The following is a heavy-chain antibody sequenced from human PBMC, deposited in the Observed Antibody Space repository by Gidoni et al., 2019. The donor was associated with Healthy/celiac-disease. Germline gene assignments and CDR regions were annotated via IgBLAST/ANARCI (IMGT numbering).Heavy chain of an antibody. CDR3: AKGSDDYVWGSYRSNYFDY. CDR1: GFTFSSYA. CDR2: ISGSGGST. V-gene: IGHV3-23*01. Sequence: EVQLLESGGGLVQPGGSLRLSCAASGFTFSSYAMSWVRQAPGKGLEWVSAISGSGGSTYYADSVKGRFTISRDNSKNTLYLQMNSLRAEDTAVYYCAKGSDDYVWGSYRSNYFDYWGQGTLVTVSS. J-gene: IGHJ4*02. D-gene: IGHD3-16*02.